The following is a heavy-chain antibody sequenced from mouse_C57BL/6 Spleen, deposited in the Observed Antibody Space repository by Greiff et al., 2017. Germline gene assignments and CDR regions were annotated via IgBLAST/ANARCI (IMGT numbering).Heavy chain of an antibody. Sequence: EVQRVESGGGLVKPGGSLKLSCAASGFTFSDYGMHWVRQAPEKGLEWVAYISSGSSTIYYADTVKGRFTISRDNAKNTLFLQMTSLRSEDTAMYYCAKSGTNSAMDYWGQGTSVTVSS. D-gene: IGHD3-3*01. CDR3: AKSGTNSAMDY. V-gene: IGHV5-17*01. CDR2: ISSGSSTI. J-gene: IGHJ4*01. CDR1: GFTFSDYG.